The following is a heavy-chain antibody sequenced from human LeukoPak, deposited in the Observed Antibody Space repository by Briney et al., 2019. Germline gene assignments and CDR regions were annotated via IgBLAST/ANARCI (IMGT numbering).Heavy chain of an antibody. CDR1: GFTFSSYW. V-gene: IGHV3-7*01. CDR2: IKQDGSEK. Sequence: AGGSLRLSCAASGFTFSSYWMSWVRQAPGKGLEWVANIKQDGSEKYYVDTVKGRFTIPRDNAKNSLYLQMNSLRAEDTAVYYCARDRNTDFWSGYYTNYFDYWGQGTLVTVSS. D-gene: IGHD3-3*01. CDR3: ARDRNTDFWSGYYTNYFDY. J-gene: IGHJ4*02.